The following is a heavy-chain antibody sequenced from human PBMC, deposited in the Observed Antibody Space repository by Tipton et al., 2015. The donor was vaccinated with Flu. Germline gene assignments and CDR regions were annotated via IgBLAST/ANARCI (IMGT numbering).Heavy chain of an antibody. D-gene: IGHD1-26*01. V-gene: IGHV4-38-2*02. CDR2: IYHSGST. CDR1: GYSISSGYY. CDR3: ASISGSYGGDY. J-gene: IGHJ4*02. Sequence: LRLSCTVSGYSISSGYYWGWIRQPPGKGLEWIGSIYHSGSTYYNPSLKSRVTISVDTSKTQFSLKLSSVTAADTAVYYCASISGSYGGDYWGQGTLVTVSS.